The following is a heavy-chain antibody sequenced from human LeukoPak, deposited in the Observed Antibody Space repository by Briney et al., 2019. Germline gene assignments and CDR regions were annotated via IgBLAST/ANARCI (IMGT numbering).Heavy chain of an antibody. J-gene: IGHJ4*02. Sequence: SETLSLTCTVSGGSISSYYWTWIRQPPGKGLEWIGYIYYSGSTNYNPSLESRVTISGDSSKNQFSLNLSSVTAADTAVYYCARFNYYASGSYYSSFDSWGQGTLVTVSS. D-gene: IGHD3-22*01. CDR2: IYYSGST. V-gene: IGHV4-59*01. CDR3: ARFNYYASGSYYSSFDS. CDR1: GGSISSYY.